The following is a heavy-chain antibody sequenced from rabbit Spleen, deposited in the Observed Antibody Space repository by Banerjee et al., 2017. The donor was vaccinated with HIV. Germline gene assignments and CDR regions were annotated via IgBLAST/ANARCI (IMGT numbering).Heavy chain of an antibody. CDR3: ARDLVAVIGWNFSL. V-gene: IGHV1S40*01. CDR2: IATDTIGST. CDR1: GFSFSSTYY. J-gene: IGHJ4*01. D-gene: IGHD1-1*01. Sequence: QSLEESGGDLVKPGASLTLTCTASGFSFSSTYYMCWVRRAPVKGLEWIGTIATDTIGSTYYASWAKGRFIMSRTSSTKVTLQMTSLTAADTATYFCARDLVAVIGWNFSLWGPGTLVTVS.